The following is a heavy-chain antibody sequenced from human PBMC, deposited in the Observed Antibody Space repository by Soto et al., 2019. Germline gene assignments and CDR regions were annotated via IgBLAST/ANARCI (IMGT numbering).Heavy chain of an antibody. D-gene: IGHD4-4*01. CDR2: ISAYNGNT. Sequence: GASVKVSCKASGYTFTSYGISWVRQAPGQGLEWMGWISAYNGNTNYAQKLQGRVTMTTDTSTSTAYMELRSLRSDDTAVYYCAREMGLYSTLYSDYWGQGTLVTVSS. V-gene: IGHV1-18*04. CDR1: GYTFTSYG. J-gene: IGHJ4*02. CDR3: AREMGLYSTLYSDY.